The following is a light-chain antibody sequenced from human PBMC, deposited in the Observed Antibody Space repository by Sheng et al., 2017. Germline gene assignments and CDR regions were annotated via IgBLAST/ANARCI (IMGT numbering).Light chain of an antibody. J-gene: IGLJ3*02. CDR1: TSNIGINT. Sequence: QSVLTQSPSASGTPGQMVTISCSGSTSNIGINTVNWYQQVPGTAPRLLIYTXTQRPSGVPGRFSGSKSGTSASLAISGLQSEDEADYYCAAWDDSLNGPVFGGGTKLTVL. V-gene: IGLV1-44*01. CDR2: TXT. CDR3: AAWDDSLNGPV.